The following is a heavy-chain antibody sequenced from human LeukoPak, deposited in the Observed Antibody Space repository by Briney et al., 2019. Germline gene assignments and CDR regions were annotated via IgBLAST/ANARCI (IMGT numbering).Heavy chain of an antibody. Sequence: PSQTLSLTCIVSGGSISTGDYYCSWIRQPPGKGLEWIGYIYYSGSTNYNPSLKSRVTISVDTSKNQFSLKLSSVTAADTAVYYCARGLSLYPYSSRPRYYFDYWGQGTLVTVSS. V-gene: IGHV4-61*08. D-gene: IGHD6-13*01. J-gene: IGHJ4*02. CDR3: ARGLSLYPYSSRPRYYFDY. CDR2: IYYSGST. CDR1: GGSISTGDYY.